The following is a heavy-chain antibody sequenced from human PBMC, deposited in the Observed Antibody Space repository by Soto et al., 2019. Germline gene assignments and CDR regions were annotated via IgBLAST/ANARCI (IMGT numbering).Heavy chain of an antibody. Sequence: EVQLLESGGGLVQPGGSLRLSCAASGFTFSSYAMSWVRQAPGKGLEWVSAISGSGGSTYYADSVKGRFTISRDNSKNTLYLQMNSLRAEDTAVYYCAKIHSGRSVPARRYMASVFDYWGQGTLVTVSS. CDR3: AKIHSGRSVPARRYMASVFDY. CDR2: ISGSGGST. J-gene: IGHJ4*02. D-gene: IGHD1-26*01. CDR1: GFTFSSYA. V-gene: IGHV3-23*01.